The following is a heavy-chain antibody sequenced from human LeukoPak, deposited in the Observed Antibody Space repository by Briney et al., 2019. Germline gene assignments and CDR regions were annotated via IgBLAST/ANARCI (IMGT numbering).Heavy chain of an antibody. CDR1: GGSISSDY. V-gene: IGHV4-4*07. D-gene: IGHD2-8*02. J-gene: IGHJ5*02. CDR2: ICSSGST. CDR3: AREPLADTGGGVWFDP. Sequence: SETLSLACTVSGGSISSDYWTWIRQPAGRGLEWIGRICSSGSTTYNPSLKSRVTISVDTSKNQFSLKLTSVTAADTAVYYCAREPLADTGGGVWFDPWGQGTLSPSPQ.